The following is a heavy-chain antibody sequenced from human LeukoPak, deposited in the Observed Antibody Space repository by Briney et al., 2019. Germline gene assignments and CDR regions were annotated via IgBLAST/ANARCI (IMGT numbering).Heavy chain of an antibody. CDR3: ARQGYYGSGSYTRFDY. J-gene: IGHJ4*02. CDR1: GGSISSYY. D-gene: IGHD3-10*01. V-gene: IGHV4-59*08. CDR2: IYYTGST. Sequence: PSETLSLTCTVSGGSISSYYWSWIRQPPGEGLEWIGYIYYTGSTNYNPSLKSRVTISVDTSKNQFSLKLSSVTAADTAVYYCARQGYYGSGSYTRFDYWGQGTLVTVSS.